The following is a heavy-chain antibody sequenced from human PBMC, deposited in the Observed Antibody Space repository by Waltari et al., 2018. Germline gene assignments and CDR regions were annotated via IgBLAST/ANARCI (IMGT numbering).Heavy chain of an antibody. J-gene: IGHJ4*02. CDR1: GGSFRGYY. V-gene: IGHV4-34*01. D-gene: IGHD4-17*01. Sequence: VQLQQWGAGLLKPSETLSLTCAVYGGSFRGYYWSWIRQPPGKGMEGIGEINHSGSTNYNPSLKSRVTISVDTSKNQFSLKLSSVTAADTAVYYCASGATVTIHWGQGTLVTVSS. CDR3: ASGATVTIH. CDR2: INHSGST.